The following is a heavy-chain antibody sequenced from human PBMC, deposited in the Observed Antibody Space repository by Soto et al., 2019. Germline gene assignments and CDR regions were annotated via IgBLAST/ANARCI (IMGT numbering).Heavy chain of an antibody. CDR2: SYYSGSS. CDR3: ARADRRWLDP. CDR1: GDSMFSYF. Sequence: SETLSLTCTVSGDSMFSYFWSWIRQPPGKGLEWIGYSYYSGSSRYNPSLQSRVTISVDPSKKEVSLRLRSVTAADTAVYYCARADRRWLDPWGQGTLVTVSS. V-gene: IGHV4-59*01. J-gene: IGHJ5*02.